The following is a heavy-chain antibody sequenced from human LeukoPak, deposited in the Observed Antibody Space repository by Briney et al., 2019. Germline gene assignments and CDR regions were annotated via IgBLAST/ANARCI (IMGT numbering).Heavy chain of an antibody. CDR3: AKGSMVGVLCCFDY. Sequence: GGSLRLSCAASGFTFSSYWMSWARQAPGKGLEWVSAISGSGGSTYYADSVKGRFTISRDNSKNTLYLQMNSLRAEDTAVYYCAKGSMVGVLCCFDYWGQGTLVTVSS. CDR1: GFTFSSYW. CDR2: ISGSGGST. V-gene: IGHV3-23*01. D-gene: IGHD3-10*01. J-gene: IGHJ4*02.